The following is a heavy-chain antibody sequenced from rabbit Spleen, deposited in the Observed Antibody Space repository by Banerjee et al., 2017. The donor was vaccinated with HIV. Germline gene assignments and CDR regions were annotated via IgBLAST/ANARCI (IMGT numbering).Heavy chain of an antibody. CDR2: IYAARGTT. Sequence: QLTETGGGLVQPGGSLTLSCKASGIDFTNYYITWVRQAPGKGLEWIGIIYAARGTTDYASWVNGRFTISSDNAQSTVDLKMTSLTAADTATYFCAREVAAKFSLWGQGTLVTVS. CDR1: GIDFTNYY. D-gene: IGHD4-1*01. V-gene: IGHV1S7*01. CDR3: AREVAAKFSL. J-gene: IGHJ4*01.